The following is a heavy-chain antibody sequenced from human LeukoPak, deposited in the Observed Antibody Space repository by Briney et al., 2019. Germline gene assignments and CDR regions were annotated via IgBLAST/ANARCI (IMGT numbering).Heavy chain of an antibody. Sequence: PGGSLRLSCAASGFTFTSSDMSWVRQAPGKGLECISYIGISSGNTKYADSVKGRFSISADNAKNSVYLQMDSLRLEDTAVYYCARDHNYAFDNWGQGTLVTVSS. CDR1: GFTFTSSD. J-gene: IGHJ4*02. D-gene: IGHD1-1*01. CDR2: IGISSGNT. V-gene: IGHV3-48*04. CDR3: ARDHNYAFDN.